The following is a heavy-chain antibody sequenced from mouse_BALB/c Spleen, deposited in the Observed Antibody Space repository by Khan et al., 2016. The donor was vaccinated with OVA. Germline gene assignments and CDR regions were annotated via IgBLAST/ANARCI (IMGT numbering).Heavy chain of an antibody. CDR3: ARFFGNYGWYFDV. V-gene: IGHV2-9*02. Sequence: VHLVESGPAMVAPSQSLSITCTVSGFSLTNYGVHWVRQPPGKGLEWLGLIWAGGRTNYNSALMSRLSISKDNSKSQVFLKMNSLQADDTAIYYCARFFGNYGWYFDVWGAGTTVTVSS. CDR1: GFSLTNYG. CDR2: IWAGGRT. J-gene: IGHJ1*01. D-gene: IGHD2-1*01.